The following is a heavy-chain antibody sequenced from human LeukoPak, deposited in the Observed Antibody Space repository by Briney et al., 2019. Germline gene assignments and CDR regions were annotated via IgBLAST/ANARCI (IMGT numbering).Heavy chain of an antibody. V-gene: IGHV3-23*01. Sequence: TGGSLRLSCAASGFTFSSYAMSGVRQAPGKGLEWVSAISGSGGSTYYADSVKGRFTISRDNSKNTLYLQMNSLRAEDTAVYYCGSTPDQGVIPHFDYWGQGTLVTVSS. CDR3: GSTPDQGVIPHFDY. CDR2: ISGSGGST. D-gene: IGHD3-10*01. J-gene: IGHJ4*02. CDR1: GFTFSSYA.